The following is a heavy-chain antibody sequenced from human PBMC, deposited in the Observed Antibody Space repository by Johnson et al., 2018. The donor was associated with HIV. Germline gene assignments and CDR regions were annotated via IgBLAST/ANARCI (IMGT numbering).Heavy chain of an antibody. CDR3: ARPSVVTTLTTTPWAFDI. CDR1: GFTVSRNY. CDR2: IYSGGST. V-gene: IGHV3-66*02. D-gene: IGHD4-17*01. Sequence: VQLVESGGGLVQPGGSLRLSCAASGFTVSRNYMSWVRQAPGTGLEWVSVIYSGGSTYYADPVTGGFTISRDNSQNTVYLQMNIRRAEDTAVYYCARPSVVTTLTTTPWAFDIWGQGSMVTVSS. J-gene: IGHJ3*02.